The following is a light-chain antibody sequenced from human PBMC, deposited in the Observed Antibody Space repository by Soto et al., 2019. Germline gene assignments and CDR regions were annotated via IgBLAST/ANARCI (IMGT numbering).Light chain of an antibody. V-gene: IGKV3-15*01. CDR1: QSVSRN. J-gene: IGKJ5*01. CDR2: GAS. CDR3: QQYNNWPPIT. Sequence: EIVMTQSPATLSVSLEERATHSCKASQSVSRNLAWYQQKPGQPPRLLIYGASTRATGIPDRFSGSGSGTEFTLTISSLQSEDFAVYYCQQYNNWPPITFGQGTRLEIK.